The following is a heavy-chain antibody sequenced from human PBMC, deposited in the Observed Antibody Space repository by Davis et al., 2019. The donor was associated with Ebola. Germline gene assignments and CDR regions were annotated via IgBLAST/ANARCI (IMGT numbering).Heavy chain of an antibody. CDR3: ARPQYYDFWSGYFGVDYYGMDV. Sequence: GESLKISCAASGFTFSSYAMHWVRQAPGKGLEYVSAISSNGGSTYYANSVKGRFTISRDNAKNTLYLQMNSLRAEDTAVYYCARPQYYDFWSGYFGVDYYGMDVWGQGTTVTVSS. D-gene: IGHD3-3*01. CDR2: ISSNGGST. V-gene: IGHV3-64*01. J-gene: IGHJ6*02. CDR1: GFTFSSYA.